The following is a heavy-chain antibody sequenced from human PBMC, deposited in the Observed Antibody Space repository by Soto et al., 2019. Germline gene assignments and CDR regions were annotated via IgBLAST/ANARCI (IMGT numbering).Heavy chain of an antibody. CDR1: GGSFSGYY. D-gene: IGHD2-15*01. V-gene: IGHV4-34*01. CDR3: ARGLDCSGGSCYFDY. Sequence: SETLSLTCAVYGGSFSGYYWSWIRQPPGKGLEWIGEINHSGSTNYNPSLKSRVTISGATSKNQFSLKLSSVIAADTAVYYCARGLDCSGGSCYFDYWGRGTLVTVSS. CDR2: INHSGST. J-gene: IGHJ4*02.